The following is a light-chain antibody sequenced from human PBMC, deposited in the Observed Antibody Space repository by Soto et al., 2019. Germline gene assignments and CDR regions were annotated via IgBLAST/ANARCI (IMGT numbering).Light chain of an antibody. CDR2: GAS. V-gene: IGKV3-15*01. CDR3: QQYNNWPPST. CDR1: QSVSSN. Sequence: EIVMTQSPATLSVSPGERATLSCRASQSVSSNLAWYQQKPGLAPRLLIYGASTRATGIPARFSGSGSGTEFTLTISSLQSEDFAVYYCQQYNNWPPSTFDPETKVAIK. J-gene: IGKJ3*01.